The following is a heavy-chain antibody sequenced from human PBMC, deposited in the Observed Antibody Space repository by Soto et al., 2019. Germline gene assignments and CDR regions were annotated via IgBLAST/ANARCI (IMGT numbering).Heavy chain of an antibody. CDR3: AKRSSSSTFDY. D-gene: IGHD6-6*01. V-gene: IGHV3-23*01. Sequence: EVQLLESGGGLVQPGESLRLSCAASGFTFSSYAMSWVRQAPGKGLEWVSVISGSDDNTYYADSVKGRFTISRDNSKNTLYLQRTSLRAEDTAVYYCAKRSSSSTFDYWGQGTLVTVSS. J-gene: IGHJ4*02. CDR2: ISGSDDNT. CDR1: GFTFSSYA.